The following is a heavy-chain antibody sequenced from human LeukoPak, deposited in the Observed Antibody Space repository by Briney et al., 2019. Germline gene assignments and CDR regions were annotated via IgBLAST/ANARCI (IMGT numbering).Heavy chain of an antibody. CDR1: GGSISSSSYY. CDR3: AREVAAGSHRGFDY. Sequence: SETLSLTCTVSGGSISSSSYYWGWIRQPPGKGLEWIGSMYYSGSTYYNPSLKSRVTMSVDTSKNQFSLNVKSVTAADTAMYYCAREVAAGSHRGFDYWGQGILVTVSS. D-gene: IGHD6-19*01. V-gene: IGHV4-39*07. J-gene: IGHJ4*02. CDR2: MYYSGST.